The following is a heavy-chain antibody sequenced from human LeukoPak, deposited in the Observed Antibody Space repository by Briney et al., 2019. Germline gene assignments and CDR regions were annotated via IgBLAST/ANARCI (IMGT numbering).Heavy chain of an antibody. CDR1: GFTFSSYG. CDR3: AKWSDYDILTGYYWAFYFDY. V-gene: IGHV3-30*02. CDR2: VRYDGSNE. J-gene: IGHJ4*02. Sequence: GGSLRLSCAASGFTFSSYGMHWVRQAPGKGLEWVAFVRYDGSNEYYADSVRGRFTISRDNSQNTLYLQMNSLRVEDTAVYYCAKWSDYDILTGYYWAFYFDYWGQGTLVTVSS. D-gene: IGHD3-9*01.